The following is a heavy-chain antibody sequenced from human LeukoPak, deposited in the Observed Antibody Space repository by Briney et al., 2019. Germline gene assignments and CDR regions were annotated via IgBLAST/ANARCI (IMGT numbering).Heavy chain of an antibody. CDR1: GFTVNSNF. CDR3: ARDFSPADGKAFDY. D-gene: IGHD1-14*01. CDR2: IYSDGNT. J-gene: IGHJ4*02. V-gene: IGHV3-66*01. Sequence: GSLRLSCAASGFTVNSNFMSWVRQAPGKGLEWVSLIYSDGNTYYADSVKGRFTISRDNSKNTLWLQMTSLRAEDTAVYYCARDFSPADGKAFDYWGQGTLVTVSS.